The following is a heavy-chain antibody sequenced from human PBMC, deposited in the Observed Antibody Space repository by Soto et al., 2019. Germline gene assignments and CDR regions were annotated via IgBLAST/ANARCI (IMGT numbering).Heavy chain of an antibody. Sequence: LRLSFAASGXTFSSYAMSWVRQAPGKGLEWVSAISGSGGSTYYADSAKGRFTISRDNSKNTLYLQMNSLRAEDTAVYYCAKKEDSSGYYYGGFDYWGQGTLVTVSS. CDR3: AKKEDSSGYYYGGFDY. J-gene: IGHJ4*02. CDR1: GXTFSSYA. CDR2: ISGSGGST. V-gene: IGHV3-23*01. D-gene: IGHD3-22*01.